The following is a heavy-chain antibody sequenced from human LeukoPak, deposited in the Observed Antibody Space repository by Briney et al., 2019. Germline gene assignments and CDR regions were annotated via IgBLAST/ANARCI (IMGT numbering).Heavy chain of an antibody. V-gene: IGHV1-8*01. D-gene: IGHD5-18*01. CDR1: GYTFTSYD. Sequence: GASVTVSCKASGYTFTSYDINWVRQATGQGREWMGWMNPNSGNTGYAQKFQGRVTMTRNTSISTAYMELSSLRSEDTAVYYWARGLARTSMVTRGGVRFDYWGQGTLVTVSS. CDR3: ARGLARTSMVTRGGVRFDY. CDR2: MNPNSGNT. J-gene: IGHJ4*02.